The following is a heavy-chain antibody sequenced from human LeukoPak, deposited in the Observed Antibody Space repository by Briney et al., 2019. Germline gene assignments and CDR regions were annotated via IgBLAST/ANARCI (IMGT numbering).Heavy chain of an antibody. J-gene: IGHJ4*02. CDR1: GFTFSSYS. CDR3: ARAWYYYDSSGYYYFDY. V-gene: IGHV3-21*01. CDR2: ISSSSSYI. D-gene: IGHD3-22*01. Sequence: PGGSLRLSCAASGFTFSSYSMNWVRQAPGKGLEWVSSISSSSSYIYYADSVKGRLTISRDNAKNSLYLQMNSLRAEDTAVYYCARAWYYYDSSGYYYFDYWGQGTLVTVSS.